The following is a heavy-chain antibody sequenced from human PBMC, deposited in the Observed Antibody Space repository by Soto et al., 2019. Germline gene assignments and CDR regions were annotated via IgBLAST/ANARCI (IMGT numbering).Heavy chain of an antibody. Sequence: QVQLVQSGAEVKKPGSSVKVSCKASGGTFSSYAISWVRQAPGQGLDWMGGIIPIFGTANYAQKFQGRVTITADESTRTAYMELSSLRSEDTAVYYCASALYYDSSGHPLYYFDYWGQGTLVTVSS. CDR2: IIPIFGTA. J-gene: IGHJ4*02. V-gene: IGHV1-69*01. D-gene: IGHD3-22*01. CDR1: GGTFSSYA. CDR3: ASALYYDSSGHPLYYFDY.